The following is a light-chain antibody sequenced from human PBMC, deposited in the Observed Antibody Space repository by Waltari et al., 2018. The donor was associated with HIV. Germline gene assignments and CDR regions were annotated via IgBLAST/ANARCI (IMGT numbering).Light chain of an antibody. J-gene: IGKJ2*01. CDR3: QQHNSFPS. Sequence: DIQMTQSPSTLSASVGDRVTITCRASQSISSWLAWYQQKPGKARQLLIYKASSLESGVPARFSGSGSETECTLTISSLQPDEFATYYCQQHNSFPSFGQVTKLEI. V-gene: IGKV1-5*03. CDR1: QSISSW. CDR2: KAS.